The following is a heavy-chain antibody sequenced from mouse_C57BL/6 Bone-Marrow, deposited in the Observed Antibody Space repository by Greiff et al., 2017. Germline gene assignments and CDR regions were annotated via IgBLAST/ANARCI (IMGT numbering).Heavy chain of an antibody. CDR2: INPNYGTT. Sequence: LQESGPELVKPGASVKLSCKASGYSFTDYNMNWVKQSTGKSLEWIGEINPNYGTTSYNEKFKGKATLTVDQSSSTAYMQLNSLTSEDSAVYYCARWAHYCGTDYFDYWGQGTTLTVSS. CDR1: GYSFTDYN. D-gene: IGHD1-1*01. V-gene: IGHV1-39*01. J-gene: IGHJ2*01. CDR3: ARWAHYCGTDYFDY.